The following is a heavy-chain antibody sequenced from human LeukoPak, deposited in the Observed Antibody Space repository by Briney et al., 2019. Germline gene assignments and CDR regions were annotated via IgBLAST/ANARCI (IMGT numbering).Heavy chain of an antibody. CDR3: AREGFDYVVPAAIELYWFDP. D-gene: IGHD2-2*01. CDR2: IIPIFGTA. CDR1: GGTFSSYA. V-gene: IGHV1-69*13. Sequence: GASVKVSCKASGGTFSSYAISWVRQAPGQGPEWMGGIIPIFGTANYAQKFQGRVTITADESTSTAYMELSSLRSEDTAVYYCAREGFDYVVPAAIELYWFDPWGQGTLVTVSS. J-gene: IGHJ5*02.